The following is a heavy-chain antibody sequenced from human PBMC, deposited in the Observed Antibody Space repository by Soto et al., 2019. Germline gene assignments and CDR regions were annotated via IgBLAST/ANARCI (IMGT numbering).Heavy chain of an antibody. CDR1: GFTFSSYG. J-gene: IGHJ4*02. V-gene: IGHV3-33*01. Sequence: QVQLVESGGGVVQPGRSLRLSCAASGFTFSSYGMHWVRQAPGKGLEWVAVIWYDGSNKYYADSVKGRFTISRDNSKNTLYLQMNSLRAEDTAVYYCARDGYYYDSSGYYLDWGQGTLVTVSS. D-gene: IGHD3-22*01. CDR3: ARDGYYYDSSGYYLD. CDR2: IWYDGSNK.